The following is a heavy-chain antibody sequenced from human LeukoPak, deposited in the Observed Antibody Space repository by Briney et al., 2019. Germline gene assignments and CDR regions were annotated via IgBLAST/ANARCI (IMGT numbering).Heavy chain of an antibody. CDR2: INPNSGDT. J-gene: IGHJ3*02. CDR3: ARDLGTTVTTDPDAFDI. CDR1: GYTFTGYY. V-gene: IGHV1-2*02. Sequence: ASVKVSCKASGYTFTGYYMHWVRQAPGQGLEWMGWINPNSGDTNYAQNFQGRVTMTRDTPFTTAYMELSRLRSDDTAVYYCARDLGTTVTTDPDAFDIWGQGTMVTVSS. D-gene: IGHD4-17*01.